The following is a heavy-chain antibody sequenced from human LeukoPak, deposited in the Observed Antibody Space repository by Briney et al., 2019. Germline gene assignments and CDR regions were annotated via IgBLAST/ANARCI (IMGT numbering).Heavy chain of an antibody. CDR1: GFTFTSSA. J-gene: IGHJ4*02. CDR2: IVVGSGNT. CDR3: AATYYGSGSYRV. V-gene: IGHV1-58*02. Sequence: SVKVSCKASGFTFTSSAMQWVRQARGQRLGWIGWIVVGSGNTNYAQKFQERVTITRDMSTSTAYMELSSLRSEDTAVYYCAATYYGSGSYRVWGQGTLVTVSS. D-gene: IGHD3-10*01.